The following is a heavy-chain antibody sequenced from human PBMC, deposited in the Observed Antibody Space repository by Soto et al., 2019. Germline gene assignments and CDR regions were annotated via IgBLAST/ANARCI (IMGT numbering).Heavy chain of an antibody. J-gene: IGHJ4*02. V-gene: IGHV1-18*01. CDR2: ITVYNGNT. D-gene: IGHD3-3*01. CDR1: GYIFSSYG. Sequence: QVQLLQSGAEVKKAGASVKVSCKTCGYIFSSYGVNWVCQAPGQGLEWMGWITVYNGNTQYVQKFQDRATITTATSTSTAYMELRSLGSDDTAVYYCARDNTGVVGVDYWGQGTLVTVSS. CDR3: ARDNTGVVGVDY.